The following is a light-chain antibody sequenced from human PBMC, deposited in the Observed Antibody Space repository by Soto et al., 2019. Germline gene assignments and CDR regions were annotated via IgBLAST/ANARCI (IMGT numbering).Light chain of an antibody. CDR1: NSNLGAGYD. V-gene: IGLV1-51*01. Sequence: QSALTQPPSVSGAPGQRVTISCTGNNSNLGAGYDVHWYQQLPGAAPKLVIYDDNKRPSGIPDRFSGSKSGTSATLGITGFQTGDEADYYCGSWDSSLSAYVFGTGTKVTVL. CDR3: GSWDSSLSAYV. CDR2: DDN. J-gene: IGLJ1*01.